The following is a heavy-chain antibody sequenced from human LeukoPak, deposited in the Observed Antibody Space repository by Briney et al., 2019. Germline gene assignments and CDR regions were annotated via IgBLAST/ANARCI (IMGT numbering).Heavy chain of an antibody. V-gene: IGHV3-11*01. CDR1: GFTFSDYY. CDR2: ISGGSEYI. Sequence: PGGSLRLSCAASGFTFSDYYMSWIRQGPGKGLEWLSYISGGSEYISYADSVKGRFTISRDNAKQSLSLQMNSLRAEDTAMYYCATGSQIREADFWGQGTLVTVSS. CDR3: ATGSQIREADF. D-gene: IGHD3-10*01. J-gene: IGHJ4*02.